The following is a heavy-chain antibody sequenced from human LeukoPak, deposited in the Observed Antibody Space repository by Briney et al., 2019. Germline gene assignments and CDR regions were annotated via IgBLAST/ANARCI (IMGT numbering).Heavy chain of an antibody. CDR1: DGSINSYY. D-gene: IGHD1-26*01. CDR2: IYYNGNT. J-gene: IGHJ6*02. V-gene: IGHV4-59*01. Sequence: SETLSLTCSVSDGSINSYYWNWIRRPPGKGLEWIGYIYYNGNTNYSPSLKSRVTMSVDTSKNLFSLKVSSVTAADTAVYYCARGRSNYYGMDVWGQGTTATASS. CDR3: ARGRSNYYGMDV.